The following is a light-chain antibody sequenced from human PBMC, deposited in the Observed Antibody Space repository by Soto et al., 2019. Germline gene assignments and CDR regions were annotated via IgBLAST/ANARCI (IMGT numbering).Light chain of an antibody. J-gene: IGKJ1*01. CDR2: WAS. V-gene: IGKV4-1*01. Sequence: IVRTQSPESLALSRGERHTINCNCSQTVLYSGNNLNYLAWYQQKPGQPPRLLIYWASTRDSGVPDRFSGSGSGTDFTLTISNLQAEDVAIYYCQQYINDLPAFGQGTKVDI. CDR1: QTVLYSGNNLNY. CDR3: QQYINDLPA.